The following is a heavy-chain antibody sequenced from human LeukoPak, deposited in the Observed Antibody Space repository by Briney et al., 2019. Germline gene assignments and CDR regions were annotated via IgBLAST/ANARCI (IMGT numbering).Heavy chain of an antibody. Sequence: PSETLSLTCTVSGGSITNYYWSWVRQPAGKGLEWIGRIYSTGRSDYNPSLKSRITMSVDTSKNQLSLKLSSVTAADTAVYYCARDGPRSGYDLGHFDNLGQGTLVTASS. V-gene: IGHV4-4*07. J-gene: IGHJ4*02. CDR2: IYSTGRS. CDR3: ARDGPRSGYDLGHFDN. CDR1: GGSITNYY. D-gene: IGHD5-12*01.